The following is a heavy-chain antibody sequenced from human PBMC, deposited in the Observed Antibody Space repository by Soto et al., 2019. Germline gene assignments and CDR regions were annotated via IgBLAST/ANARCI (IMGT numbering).Heavy chain of an antibody. CDR1: GGTFSSYA. CDR2: IIPIFGTA. V-gene: IGHV1-69*13. D-gene: IGHD3-16*02. Sequence: SVKVSCKASGGTFSSYAISWVRQAPGQGLEWMGGIIPIFGTANYAQKFQGRVTITADESTSTAYMELSSLRSEDTAVYYCASVRSVRAYYFDYWGQGTLVTVSS. CDR3: ASVRSVRAYYFDY. J-gene: IGHJ4*02.